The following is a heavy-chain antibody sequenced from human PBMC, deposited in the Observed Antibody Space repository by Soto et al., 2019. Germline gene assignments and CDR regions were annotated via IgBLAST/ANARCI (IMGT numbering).Heavy chain of an antibody. CDR2: INHSGST. CDR3: ARGRAEWLQFDDYYGMDV. Sequence: SETLSLTCAVYGGSFSGYYWSWIRQPPGKGLEWIGEINHSGSTNYNPSLKSRVTISVDTSKNQFSLKLSSVTAADTALYYCARGRAEWLQFDDYYGMDVWGQGTTVTVS. V-gene: IGHV4-34*01. CDR1: GGSFSGYY. J-gene: IGHJ6*02. D-gene: IGHD5-12*01.